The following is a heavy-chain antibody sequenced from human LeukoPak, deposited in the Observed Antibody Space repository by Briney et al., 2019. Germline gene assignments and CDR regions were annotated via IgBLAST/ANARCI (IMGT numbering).Heavy chain of an antibody. CDR1: VFTFSSYS. Sequence: GGSLRLSCAASVFTFSSYSMSWVRQAPWKGLEWVSAISGSGGSTYYADSVKGRFTISRDNSKNTLYLQMNSLRAEDTAVYYCAKGLFYSDSGSYYSPPFDYWGQGTLVTVSS. CDR3: AKGLFYSDSGSYYSPPFDY. V-gene: IGHV3-23*01. CDR2: ISGSGGST. J-gene: IGHJ4*02. D-gene: IGHD1-26*01.